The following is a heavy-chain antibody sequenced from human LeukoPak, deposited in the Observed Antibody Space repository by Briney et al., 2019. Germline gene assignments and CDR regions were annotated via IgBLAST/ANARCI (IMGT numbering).Heavy chain of an antibody. D-gene: IGHD6-13*01. CDR2: INHSGST. CDR3: ARTIAAAGPYFDY. V-gene: IGHV4-34*01. Sequence: SETLSLTCAVYGGSFSGYYWSWIRQPPGKGLEWIGEINHSGSTNYNPSLKSRVTISVDTSKNQFSLKLSSVTAADTAVYYCARTIAAAGPYFDYWGQGTLVTVSS. CDR1: GGSFSGYY. J-gene: IGHJ4*02.